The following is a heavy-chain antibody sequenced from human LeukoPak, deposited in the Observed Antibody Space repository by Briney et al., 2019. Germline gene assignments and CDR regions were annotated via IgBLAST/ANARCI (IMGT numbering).Heavy chain of an antibody. Sequence: ASVRVSCKASGRTNNRFGVTWVRQAPGQGLEWIGWISSDNGIPRYADKFQGRVTISADTSTTTAYMEMRSLRYDDTAVYFCANVAKGRFFFYHMDVWGKETTVTVSS. CDR3: ANVAKGRFFFYHMDV. CDR2: ISSDNGIP. J-gene: IGHJ6*04. V-gene: IGHV1-18*01. D-gene: IGHD2-2*01. CDR1: GRTNNRFG.